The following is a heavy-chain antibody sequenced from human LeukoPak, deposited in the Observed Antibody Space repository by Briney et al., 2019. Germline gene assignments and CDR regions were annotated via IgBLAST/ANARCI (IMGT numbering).Heavy chain of an antibody. J-gene: IGHJ4*02. D-gene: IGHD6-6*01. Sequence: GGSLRLSCAVSGFTFNDYYMSWIRQAPGKGLEWVSYIVSSGTYANYADSVKGRFTISRDNTKNSLFLQMDTLRAEDTAVYFYTRGKYSSDYWGQGTLVTVSS. CDR1: GFTFNDYY. CDR3: TRGKYSSDY. V-gene: IGHV3-11*05. CDR2: IVSSGTYA.